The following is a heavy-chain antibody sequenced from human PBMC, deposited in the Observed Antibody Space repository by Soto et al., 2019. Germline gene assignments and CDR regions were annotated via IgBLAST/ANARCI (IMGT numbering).Heavy chain of an antibody. V-gene: IGHV1-8*02. D-gene: IGHD3-10*01. CDR3: ARGGVFFFAAPTNPFDY. Sequence: GASVKVSCEASGGTFSSYAISWVRQAPGQGLEWMGWMNPNSGNTGYAQKFQGRVTMTRNTSISTAYMELSSLRSEDTAVYYCARGGVFFFAAPTNPFDYWGQGTLVTVSS. CDR1: GGTFSSYA. J-gene: IGHJ4*02. CDR2: MNPNSGNT.